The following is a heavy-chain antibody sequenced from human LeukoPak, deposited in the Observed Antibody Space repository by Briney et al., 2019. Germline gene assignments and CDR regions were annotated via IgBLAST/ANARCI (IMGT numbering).Heavy chain of an antibody. Sequence: QAGGSLRLSCAASGFTFSSYAMHWVRQAPGKGLEWVAVISYDGSNKYYADSVKGRFTISRDNSKNTLYLQMNSLRAEDTAVYYCARDLTSIFGYWGQGTLVTVSS. D-gene: IGHD4/OR15-4a*01. J-gene: IGHJ4*02. V-gene: IGHV3-30-3*01. CDR2: ISYDGSNK. CDR3: ARDLTSIFGY. CDR1: GFTFSSYA.